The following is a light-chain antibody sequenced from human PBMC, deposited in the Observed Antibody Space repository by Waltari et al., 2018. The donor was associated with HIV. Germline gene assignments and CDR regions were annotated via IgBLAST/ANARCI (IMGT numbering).Light chain of an antibody. CDR2: PAS. J-gene: IGKJ2*01. CDR1: QSISSY. V-gene: IGKV1-39*01. CDR3: QQSYSTPMYT. Sequence: DIHMTQSPSSLSASVGDRVTITFRPSQSISSYLNWYQQKPGKDPKLLIYPASSLHGGGTSRFSGSGCGTDYTITISSMQPEDVATYYCQQSYSTPMYTFGQGTKLEIK.